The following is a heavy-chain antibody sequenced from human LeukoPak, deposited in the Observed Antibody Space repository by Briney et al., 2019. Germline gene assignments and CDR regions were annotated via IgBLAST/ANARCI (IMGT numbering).Heavy chain of an antibody. CDR2: IYWDDDK. CDR1: GFSLSTSGVG. D-gene: IGHD3-16*02. CDR3: AHSGYDYVWGSYRFFDY. V-gene: IGHV2-5*02. Sequence: SGPTLVNPTQTLTLTCTFSGFSLSTSGVGVGWIRQPPGKALEWLALIYWDDDKRYSPSLKSRLTITKDTSKNQVVLTMTNMDPVDTATYCCAHSGYDYVWGSYRFFDYWGQGTLVTVSS. J-gene: IGHJ4*02.